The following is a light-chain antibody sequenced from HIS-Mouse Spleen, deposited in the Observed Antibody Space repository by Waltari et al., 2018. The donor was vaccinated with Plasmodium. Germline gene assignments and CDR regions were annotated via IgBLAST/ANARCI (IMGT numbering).Light chain of an antibody. J-gene: IGLJ2*01. V-gene: IGLV2-23*01. Sequence: QSALTQPASVSGSPGQSITIPCPGTSSDVGSYNLVSWYQPHPGKAPKLMIYEGSKRPSGVSNRFSGSKSGNTASLTISGLQAEDEADYYCCSYAGSSTVVFGGGTKLTVL. CDR2: EGS. CDR1: SSDVGSYNL. CDR3: CSYAGSSTVV.